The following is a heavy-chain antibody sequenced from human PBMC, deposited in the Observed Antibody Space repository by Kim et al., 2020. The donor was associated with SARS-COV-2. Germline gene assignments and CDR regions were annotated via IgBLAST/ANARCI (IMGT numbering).Heavy chain of an antibody. Sequence: ASVQVSCKASGYTFTSYDINWVRQATGQGLEWMGWMNPNSGNTGYAQKLQGRVTMTRNTSISTAYMELSSLKSEDTSVYYCARASITMIVVVIPYSYGMDVWGQGTTVTVSS. CDR3: ARASITMIVVVIPYSYGMDV. D-gene: IGHD3-22*01. V-gene: IGHV1-8*01. J-gene: IGHJ6*02. CDR1: GYTFTSYD. CDR2: MNPNSGNT.